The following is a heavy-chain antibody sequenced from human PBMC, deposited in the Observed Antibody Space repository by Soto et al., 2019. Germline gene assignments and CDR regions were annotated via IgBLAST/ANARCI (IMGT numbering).Heavy chain of an antibody. CDR1: GYTFTSYY. V-gene: IGHV1-46*01. D-gene: IGHD3-22*01. J-gene: IGHJ4*02. CDR3: ARNYYDSSGYYYVPFDY. CDR2: INPSGGST. Sequence: QVQLVLSGAEVKKPGASVKVSCKASGYTFTSYYMHWVRQAPGQGLEWMGIINPSGGSTRNAQKFQGRVTMTRDTSTSTVYMELSSLRSEDTAVYYCARNYYDSSGYYYVPFDYWGQGTLVTVSS.